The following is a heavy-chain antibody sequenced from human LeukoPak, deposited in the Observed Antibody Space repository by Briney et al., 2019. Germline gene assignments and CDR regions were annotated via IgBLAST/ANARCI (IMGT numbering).Heavy chain of an antibody. D-gene: IGHD1-26*01. J-gene: IGHJ4*02. V-gene: IGHV3-30*02. Sequence: GGSLRLSCAASGFTFSSYGLHWVRQAPGKGLEWVAFIRYDGSNKYYADSVKGRFTISRDNSKNTLYLQKNSLRAEDTAVYYCAKPLIVGATHSFDYWGQGTLVTVSS. CDR2: IRYDGSNK. CDR3: AKPLIVGATHSFDY. CDR1: GFTFSSYG.